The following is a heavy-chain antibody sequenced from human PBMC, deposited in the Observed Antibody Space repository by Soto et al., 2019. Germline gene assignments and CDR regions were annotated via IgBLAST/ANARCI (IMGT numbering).Heavy chain of an antibody. CDR2: IYYSGST. CDR1: GGSISSGDYY. Sequence: PSETLSLTCTVSGGSISSGDYYWSWIRQPPGKGLEWIGYIYYSGSTYYNPSLKSRVTISVDTSKNQFSLKLSSVTAADTAVYYCASSPRYCSSTSCYGYYFDYWGQGTLVTVSS. V-gene: IGHV4-30-4*01. J-gene: IGHJ4*02. D-gene: IGHD2-2*01. CDR3: ASSPRYCSSTSCYGYYFDY.